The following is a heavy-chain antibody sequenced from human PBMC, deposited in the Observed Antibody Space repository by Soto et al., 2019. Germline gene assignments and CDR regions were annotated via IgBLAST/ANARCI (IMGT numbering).Heavy chain of an antibody. CDR3: ARALIVVVVATLIHGGPDY. D-gene: IGHD2-15*01. J-gene: IGHJ4*02. V-gene: IGHV3-30-3*01. Sequence: GGSLRLSCAASGFTFSSYAMHWVRQAPGKGLEWVAVISYDGSNKYYADSVKGRFTISRDNSKNTLYLQMNSLRAEDTAVYYCARALIVVVVATLIHGGPDYWGQGTLVTVSS. CDR2: ISYDGSNK. CDR1: GFTFSSYA.